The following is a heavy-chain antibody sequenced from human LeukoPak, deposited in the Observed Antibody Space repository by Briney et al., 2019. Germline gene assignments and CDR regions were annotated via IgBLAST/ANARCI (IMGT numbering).Heavy chain of an antibody. J-gene: IGHJ4*02. CDR2: IYYSGST. CDR3: ARYFDYRGYFDC. D-gene: IGHD5-12*01. V-gene: IGHV4-39*07. CDR1: GGSISSSSYY. Sequence: PSETLSLTCTVSGGSISSSSYYWGWIRQPPGKGLEWIGSIYYSGSTNYNPSLKSRVIISVDTSKNQFSLKLSSVTAADSAVYYCARYFDYRGYFDCWGQGTLVTVSS.